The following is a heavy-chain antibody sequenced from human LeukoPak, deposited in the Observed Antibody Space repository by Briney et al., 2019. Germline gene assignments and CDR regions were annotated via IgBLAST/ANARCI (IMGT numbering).Heavy chain of an antibody. CDR3: AREPRVGGGNLFDY. CDR1: GGSISSYY. J-gene: IGHJ4*02. CDR2: IYTSGST. V-gene: IGHV4-4*07. Sequence: SETLSLTCTVSGGSISSYYWSWIRQPAGKGLEWIGRIYTSGSTNYNPSLKSRVTMSVDTSKNQFSLKLSSVTAADTAVYFCAREPRVGGGNLFDYWGQGTLVTVSS. D-gene: IGHD4-23*01.